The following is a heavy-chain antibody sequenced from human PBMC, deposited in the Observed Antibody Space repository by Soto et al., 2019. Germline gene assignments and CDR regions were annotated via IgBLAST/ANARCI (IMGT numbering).Heavy chain of an antibody. CDR2: ISGSGGNT. V-gene: IGHV3-23*01. J-gene: IGHJ6*02. Sequence: PGGSLRLSCAASGFTFSSYAMSWVRQAPGKGLEWVSAISGSGGNTHYADSVKGRFTISRDNSKNTLYLQMNSLRAEDTAVYYCARPAYYDSSGPTPLPMDVWGQGTTVTVSS. CDR3: ARPAYYDSSGPTPLPMDV. D-gene: IGHD3-22*01. CDR1: GFTFSSYA.